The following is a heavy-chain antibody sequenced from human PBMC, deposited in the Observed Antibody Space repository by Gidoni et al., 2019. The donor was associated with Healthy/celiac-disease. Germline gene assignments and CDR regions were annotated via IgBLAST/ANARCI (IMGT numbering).Heavy chain of an antibody. CDR3: ARDCPYGGSGTKAFDI. CDR2: IYYSGST. V-gene: IGHV4-31*03. CDR1: GGSIRSGGYY. D-gene: IGHD2-8*01. Sequence: QVQLQESGPGLVKPSQTLSLTCTVPGGSIRSGGYYWSWIRQHPGKGLEWIGYIYYSGSTYYNPSLKSRVTISVDTSKNQFSLKLSSVTAADTAVYYCARDCPYGGSGTKAFDIWGQGTMVTVSS. J-gene: IGHJ3*02.